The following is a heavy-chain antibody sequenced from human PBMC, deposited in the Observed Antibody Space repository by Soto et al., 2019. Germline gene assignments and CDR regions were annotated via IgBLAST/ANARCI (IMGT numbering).Heavy chain of an antibody. V-gene: IGHV4-34*01. CDR3: ARHRRFTPVDWSGYSKTWFDP. D-gene: IGHD3-3*01. J-gene: IGHJ5*01. CDR1: GGSFSGYY. Sequence: SETLSLTCAVYGGSFSGYYWSWIRQPPGKGLEWIGEINHSGSTNYNPSLKNRVTISADTSKNQFSLKLNSVTAADTAVYYCARHRRFTPVDWSGYSKTWFDPWGQGIRVTVSS. CDR2: INHSGST.